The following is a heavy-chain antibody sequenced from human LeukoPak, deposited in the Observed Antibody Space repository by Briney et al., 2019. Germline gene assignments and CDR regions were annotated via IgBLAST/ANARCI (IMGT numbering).Heavy chain of an antibody. CDR2: ISYDGSNE. Sequence: GGSLRLSCAASGFTFSSYGMHLVRQAPGKGLEWVAVISYDGSNEQYADSVKGRFSISRDSSKNILYLQMNSLRAEDTAVYYCAKDRCSNGVGCYYYYMDVWGKGTTVTISS. J-gene: IGHJ6*03. D-gene: IGHD2-8*01. CDR3: AKDRCSNGVGCYYYYMDV. CDR1: GFTFSSYG. V-gene: IGHV3-30*18.